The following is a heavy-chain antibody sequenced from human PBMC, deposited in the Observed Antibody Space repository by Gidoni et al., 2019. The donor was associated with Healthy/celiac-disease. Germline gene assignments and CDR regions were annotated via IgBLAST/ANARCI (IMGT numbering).Heavy chain of an antibody. J-gene: IGHJ5*02. CDR3: ARGKRDQLLTHRWVIGDWFDP. V-gene: IGHV4-34*01. Sequence: QVQLQQWGAGLLKPSETLSLTCAVYGGSFSGYYWRWIRQPPGKGLEWIGEINHSGSTNYNPSLKSRVTISVDTSKNQFSLKLSSVTAADTAVYYCARGKRDQLLTHRWVIGDWFDPWGQGTLVTVSS. CDR2: INHSGST. CDR1: GGSFSGYY. D-gene: IGHD2-2*01.